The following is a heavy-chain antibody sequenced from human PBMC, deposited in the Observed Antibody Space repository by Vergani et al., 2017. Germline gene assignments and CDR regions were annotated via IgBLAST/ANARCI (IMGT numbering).Heavy chain of an antibody. CDR3: ARGLGGRNTYYYDSSGYYPDY. CDR2: INHSGST. CDR1: GGSFSGYY. J-gene: IGHJ4*02. V-gene: IGHV4-34*01. D-gene: IGHD3-22*01. Sequence: QVQLQQWGAGLLKPSETLSLTCAVYGGSFSGYYWSWIRQPPGKGLEWIGEINHSGSTNYNPSLKSRVTISVDTSKNQFSLKLSSVTAADTAVYYCARGLGGRNTYYYDSSGYYPDYWGQGTLVTVSS.